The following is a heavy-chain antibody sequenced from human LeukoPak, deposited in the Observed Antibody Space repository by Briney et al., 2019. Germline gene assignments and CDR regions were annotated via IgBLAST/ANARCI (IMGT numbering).Heavy chain of an antibody. CDR3: SCWDYYDSRGYSP. Sequence: GGSLRLSCAASGFSFRSYWMHWVRQVPGKGLVWISRIDSDGSRTSYADSVKGRFTVSRDNAKNTLFLQMNSLRVEDTAGYFRSCWDYYDSRGYSPWGQGTLVTVSS. CDR1: GFSFRSYW. CDR2: IDSDGSRT. D-gene: IGHD3-22*01. J-gene: IGHJ5*02. V-gene: IGHV3-74*01.